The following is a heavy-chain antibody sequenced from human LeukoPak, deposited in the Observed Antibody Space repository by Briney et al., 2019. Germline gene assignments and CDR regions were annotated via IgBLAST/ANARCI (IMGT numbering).Heavy chain of an antibody. J-gene: IGHJ4*02. D-gene: IGHD3-10*02. CDR2: ISGSGGST. CDR1: GFTFSSYA. Sequence: PGGSLRLSCAASGFTFSSYAMSWVRQAPGKGLEWVSAISGSGGSTYYADSVKGRFTISRDNSKNTLYLQMNSLRAEDTAVYYCAYARGVIRVSDYWGQGTLVTVSS. V-gene: IGHV3-23*01. CDR3: AYARGVIRVSDY.